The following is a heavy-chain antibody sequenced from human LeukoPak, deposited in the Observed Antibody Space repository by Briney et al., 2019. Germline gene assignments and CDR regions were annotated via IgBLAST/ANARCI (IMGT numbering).Heavy chain of an antibody. J-gene: IGHJ3*02. CDR2: IYYSGST. V-gene: IGHV4-39*01. D-gene: IGHD3-16*02. Sequence: PSETLSLTCTVSGGSISSSSYYWGWIRQPPGKGLEWIGSIYYSGSTYYNPSLKSRVTISVDTSKNQFSLKLSSVTAADTAVYYCASHGARGYYDYVWGSYRHDAFDIWGQGTMVTVSS. CDR3: ASHGARGYYDYVWGSYRHDAFDI. CDR1: GGSISSSSYY.